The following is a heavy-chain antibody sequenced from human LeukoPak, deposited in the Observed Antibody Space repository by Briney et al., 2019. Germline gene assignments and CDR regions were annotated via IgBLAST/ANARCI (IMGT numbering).Heavy chain of an antibody. V-gene: IGHV4-34*01. J-gene: IGHJ4*02. CDR2: INHSGST. CDR1: GGSFSGYY. CDR3: ARLGSGSDTTYDY. Sequence: PSGTLSLTCAVYGGSFSGYYWSWIRQPPGKGLEWIGEINHSGSTNYNPSLKSRVTISVDTSKNQFSLKLSSVTAADTAVYYCARLGSGSDTTYDYWGQGTLVTVSS. D-gene: IGHD3-10*01.